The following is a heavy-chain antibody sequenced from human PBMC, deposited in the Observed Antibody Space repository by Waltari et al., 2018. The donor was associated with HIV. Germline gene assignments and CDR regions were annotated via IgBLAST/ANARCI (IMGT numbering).Heavy chain of an antibody. CDR1: GFTVSLSF. D-gene: IGHD4-4*01. CDR2: IHHDDST. Sequence: EVHLVESGGGLVQPGGSLRLSCAASGFTVSLSFMAWVRQAPGKGLEWVSLIHHDDSTYYLNSVKGRFSISRDVSENTLFLQMNSLRAEDTAVYYCARGDYRPFDFWGQGTLVTVSS. J-gene: IGHJ4*02. CDR3: ARGDYRPFDF. V-gene: IGHV3-66*01.